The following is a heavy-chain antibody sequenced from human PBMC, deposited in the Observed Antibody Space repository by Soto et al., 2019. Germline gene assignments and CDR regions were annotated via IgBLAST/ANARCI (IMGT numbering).Heavy chain of an antibody. CDR1: GGSISSSSYY. Sequence: PSETLSLTCTVSGGSISSSSYYWGWIRQPPGKGLEWIGSIYYSGSTYYNPSLKSRVTISVDTSKNQFSLKLSSVTAADTAVYYCARQDYDFWSGYYINWFDPWGQGTLVTVSS. J-gene: IGHJ5*02. CDR3: ARQDYDFWSGYYINWFDP. V-gene: IGHV4-39*01. D-gene: IGHD3-3*01. CDR2: IYYSGST.